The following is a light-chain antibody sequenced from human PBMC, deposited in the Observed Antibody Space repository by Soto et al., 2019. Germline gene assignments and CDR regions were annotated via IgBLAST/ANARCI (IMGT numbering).Light chain of an antibody. J-gene: IGKJ4*01. V-gene: IGKV1-33*01. Sequence: DIQMTQSPSSLSASVGDRVTITCQASQDISNYLNWYQQKPGKAPKLLIYDASNLETGVPSRFSGSGSGTDFTFTISSLQPEDIATYSCQQYDNLLLTFGGGTKVEIK. CDR2: DAS. CDR3: QQYDNLLLT. CDR1: QDISNY.